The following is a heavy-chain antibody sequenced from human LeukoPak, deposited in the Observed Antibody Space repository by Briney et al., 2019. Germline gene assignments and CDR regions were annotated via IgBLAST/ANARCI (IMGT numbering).Heavy chain of an antibody. Sequence: SETLSLTCTVSGASISSGGYYWTWIRQHPGKGLEWIGYIHYSGSTYYNPSLKSLKSRVTISVDTSKSQFSLKLSSVTDADTAVYYCARDAKREFLDYWGRGTLVIVSS. V-gene: IGHV4-31*03. CDR2: IHYSGST. J-gene: IGHJ4*02. D-gene: IGHD4/OR15-4a*01. CDR3: ARDAKREFLDY. CDR1: GASISSGGYY.